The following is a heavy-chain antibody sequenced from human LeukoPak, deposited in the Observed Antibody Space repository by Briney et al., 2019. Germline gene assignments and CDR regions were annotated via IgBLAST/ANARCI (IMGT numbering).Heavy chain of an antibody. CDR2: ISHRGRT. CDR1: GGSVSGYY. CDR3: ARIPLYFLEPFDY. Sequence: SETLSLTCAVYGGSVSGYYWSWLRQPPGKGLEWIGEISHRGRTHYNPSLKGRVTMSVDTSKNQFALEVDSVTAADTAVYYCARIPLYFLEPFDYWGQGILVTVSS. J-gene: IGHJ4*02. D-gene: IGHD3-3*01. V-gene: IGHV4-34*01.